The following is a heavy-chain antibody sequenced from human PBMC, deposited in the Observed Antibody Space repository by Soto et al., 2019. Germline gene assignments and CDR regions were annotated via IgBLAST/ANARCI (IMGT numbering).Heavy chain of an antibody. Sequence: QVQLQESGPGLVKHSQTLSLTCTVSGGSISSGGYYWSWIRQHPGKGLEWIGYIYYSGSTYYNPSLKSRVTISVDTSKNQFSLKLSSVTAADTAVYYCARGDAVVPAAISYWGQGTLVTVSS. CDR3: ARGDAVVPAAISY. V-gene: IGHV4-31*03. CDR2: IYYSGST. J-gene: IGHJ4*02. CDR1: GGSISSGGYY. D-gene: IGHD2-2*01.